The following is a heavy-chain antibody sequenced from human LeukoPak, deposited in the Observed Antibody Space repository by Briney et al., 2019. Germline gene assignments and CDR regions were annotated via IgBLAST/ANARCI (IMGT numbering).Heavy chain of an antibody. CDR2: IYSGGST. CDR1: GFTFTSFW. CDR3: VRELWELHFDY. D-gene: IGHD1-26*01. Sequence: PGGSLRLSCAASGFTFTSFWMSWVRQAPGKGLEWVSVIYSGGSTYYADSVKGRFTISRDNSKNTLYLQMNSLRAEDTAVYYCVRELWELHFDYWGQGTLVTVSS. V-gene: IGHV3-66*01. J-gene: IGHJ4*02.